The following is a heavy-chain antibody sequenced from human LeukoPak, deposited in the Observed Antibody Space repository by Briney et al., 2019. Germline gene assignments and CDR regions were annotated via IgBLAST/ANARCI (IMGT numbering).Heavy chain of an antibody. CDR2: INAYNGNT. CDR1: GYTFTSYG. CDR3: ARRYCSGGSCYSWDFDY. J-gene: IGHJ4*02. D-gene: IGHD2-15*01. Sequence: ASVKVSCKASGYTFTSYGISWVRQAPGQGGEWMGWINAYNGNTNYAQKLQGRVTMTTDTSTSTAYMELRSLRSDDTAVYYCARRYCSGGSCYSWDFDYWGQGTLVTVSS. V-gene: IGHV1-18*04.